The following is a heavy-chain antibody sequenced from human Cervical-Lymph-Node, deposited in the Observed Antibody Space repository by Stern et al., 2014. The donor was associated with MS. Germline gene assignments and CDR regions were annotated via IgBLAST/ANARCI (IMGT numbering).Heavy chain of an antibody. D-gene: IGHD5-24*01. V-gene: IGHV2-5*05. CDR2: IYWDDDK. CDR3: AQRIAAPTKNYFDF. J-gene: IGHJ4*02. Sequence: ESGPTLVKPTQTLTLTCTFSGFSLTTSGVGGGWIRQSPGKPLEWLSVIYWDDDKRYGPSLESRLTITKDTSKNQVVLTMTNMDPVDTATYYCAQRIAAPTKNYFDFWGQGTLVTVSS. CDR1: GFSLTTSGVG.